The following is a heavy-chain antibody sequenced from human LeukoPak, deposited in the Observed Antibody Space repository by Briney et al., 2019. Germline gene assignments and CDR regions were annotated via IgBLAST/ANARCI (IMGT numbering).Heavy chain of an antibody. V-gene: IGHV4-59*01. Sequence: PSETLSLTCTVSGGSISSYYWSWLRQTPGKGLEWIGYIYYSGSTNFNPSLKSRVTISVDTSKNQFSLKMSSVTAADTAVYFCARGGPPGYYYDYYMDVWGKGTTVTISS. CDR1: GGSISSYY. J-gene: IGHJ6*03. CDR3: ARGGPPGYYYDYYMDV. CDR2: IYYSGST.